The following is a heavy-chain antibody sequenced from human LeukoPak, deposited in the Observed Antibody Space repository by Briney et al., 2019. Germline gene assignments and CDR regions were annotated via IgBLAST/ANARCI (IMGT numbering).Heavy chain of an antibody. CDR2: ISGSDDST. J-gene: IGHJ4*02. CDR3: AKAQQWLVLAYFDY. D-gene: IGHD6-19*01. Sequence: GGSLRLSCVASGFTFSTYAMSWVRQAPGKGLEWVSAISGSDDSTYYADSVKGRFTISRDNSKNTLYLQMNSLRAEDTAVYYCAKAQQWLVLAYFDYWGQGTLVTVSS. CDR1: GFTFSTYA. V-gene: IGHV3-23*01.